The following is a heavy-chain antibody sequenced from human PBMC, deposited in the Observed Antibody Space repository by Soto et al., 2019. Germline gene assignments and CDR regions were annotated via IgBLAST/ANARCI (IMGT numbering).Heavy chain of an antibody. CDR1: GFTFSSYA. CDR3: AKETDLEWLLYGCFDY. D-gene: IGHD3-3*01. V-gene: IGHV3-23*01. CDR2: ISGSGGST. J-gene: IGHJ4*02. Sequence: GGSLRLSCAASGFTFSSYAMSWVRQAPGKGLEWVSAISGSGGSTYYADSVKGRFTISRDNSKNTLYLQMNSLRAEDTAVYYCAKETDLEWLLYGCFDYWGQGTLVTVSS.